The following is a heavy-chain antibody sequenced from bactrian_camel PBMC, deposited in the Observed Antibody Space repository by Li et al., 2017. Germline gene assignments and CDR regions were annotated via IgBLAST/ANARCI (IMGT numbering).Heavy chain of an antibody. J-gene: IGHJ4*01. Sequence: DVQLVESGGGSVQTGGSLRLSCAVSGYTYSSLCMGWFRQAPGKEREGIAGIDSDGRGTYADPVKGRFTISRDDAKNTAYLQMTSLKTEDTAMYYCANWGDNYWGQGTQVTVS. V-gene: IGHV3S10*01. CDR3: ANWGDNY. D-gene: IGHD5*01. CDR2: IDSDGRG. CDR1: GYTYSSLC.